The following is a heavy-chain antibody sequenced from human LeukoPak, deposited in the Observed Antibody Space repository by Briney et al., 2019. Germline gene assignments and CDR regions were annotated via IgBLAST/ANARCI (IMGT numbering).Heavy chain of an antibody. CDR3: ARHGGVLRYFTWPAYFDY. CDR2: IHYDGST. V-gene: IGHV4-59*08. J-gene: IGHJ4*02. Sequence: SETLSLTCTVSGGSIRSSSWSWIRQPPGKALEWIGYIHYDGSTNYNPSLRSRVGISVDTSRNHFSLRMTSLTAADTAVYYCARHGGVLRYFTWPAYFDYWGQGALVTVSS. CDR1: GGSIRSSS. D-gene: IGHD3-9*01.